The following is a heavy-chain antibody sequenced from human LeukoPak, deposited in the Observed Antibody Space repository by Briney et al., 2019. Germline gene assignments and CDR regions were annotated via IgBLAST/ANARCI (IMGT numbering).Heavy chain of an antibody. V-gene: IGHV3-74*01. CDR1: GFTFSSYW. D-gene: IGHD1-26*01. CDR2: INSDGSST. CDR3: ARDIIVGATSPNDAFDI. Sequence: GGSLRLSCAASGFTFSSYWMHWVRQAPGKGLVWVSRINSDGSSTSYADSVKVRFTISRDNAKNTLYLQMNSLRAEDTAVYYCARDIIVGATSPNDAFDIWGQGTMVTVSS. J-gene: IGHJ3*02.